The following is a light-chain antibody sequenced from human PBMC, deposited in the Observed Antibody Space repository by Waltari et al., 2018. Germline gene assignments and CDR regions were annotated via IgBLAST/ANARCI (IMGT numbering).Light chain of an antibody. CDR1: ISNIGANY. V-gene: IGLV1-47*01. CDR3: AAWDDSLSGVV. J-gene: IGLJ2*01. Sequence: QRVIISCSGSISNIGANYVYWYQQLPGTAPKLLIYRNNQRPSGVPDRFSGSKSGTSASLAISGLRSEDEAHYHCAAWDDSLSGVVFGGGTKLTVL. CDR2: RNN.